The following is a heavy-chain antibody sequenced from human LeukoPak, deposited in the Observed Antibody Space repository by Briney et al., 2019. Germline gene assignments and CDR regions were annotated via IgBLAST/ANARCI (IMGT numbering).Heavy chain of an antibody. D-gene: IGHD2-2*01. V-gene: IGHV3-30*18. CDR1: GFTFSSYG. CDR3: MKDALISYRGAWSHSDY. Sequence: GRSLRLSRAASGFTFSSYGMHWVRQAPGKGLEWVAVISYDGSNKYYADSVKGRFTISRDNSKNTLYLQMNSLRAEDTAVYYCMKDALISYRGAWSHSDYWGQGTLVTVSS. CDR2: ISYDGSNK. J-gene: IGHJ4*02.